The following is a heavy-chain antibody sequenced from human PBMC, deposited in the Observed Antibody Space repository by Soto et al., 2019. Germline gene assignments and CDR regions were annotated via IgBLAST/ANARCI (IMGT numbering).Heavy chain of an antibody. CDR1: GYTFTRYY. Sequence: QVQLVQSGAAVKKPGASVKVSCTASGYTFTRYYMHWVRQAPGQGLEWMGIINPSGTTTDYAQKFQGRVTMTRDTSTSTYYMERSSRRSEDTAVYYCARTQVASHHYYGRDVWGQGTTVTGPS. D-gene: IGHD2-2*01. CDR3: ARTQVASHHYYGRDV. J-gene: IGHJ6*02. V-gene: IGHV1-46*01. CDR2: INPSGTTT.